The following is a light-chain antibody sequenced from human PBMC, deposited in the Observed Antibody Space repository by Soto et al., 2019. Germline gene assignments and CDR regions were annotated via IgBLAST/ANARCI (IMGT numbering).Light chain of an antibody. CDR3: AAWYDSLYGVV. V-gene: IGLV1-44*01. CDR2: SNN. Sequence: QSVLTQPPSASGTPGQRVTISCSGSSSNIGSNTVNWYQQLPGTAPKLLIYSNNQRPSGVPDRFSGSKSGTSASLAISGLQSEDEADYYCAAWYDSLYGVVFGGGTKLTVL. J-gene: IGLJ2*01. CDR1: SSNIGSNT.